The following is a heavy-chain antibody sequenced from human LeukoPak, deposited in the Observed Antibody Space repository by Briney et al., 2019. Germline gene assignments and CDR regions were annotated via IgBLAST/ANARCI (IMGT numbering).Heavy chain of an antibody. CDR2: ISGGGRTT. V-gene: IGHV3-23*01. CDR3: AKNVVVKRYIDF. D-gene: IGHD2-15*01. CDR1: GFTFSNHA. Sequence: GGSLRLSCAASGFTFSNHAMSWVRQAPGKGLQWVAVISGGGRTTEYADFGKGRFTISRDNSKNTLSLQMNSLTVEDTAIYFCAKNVVVKRYIDFWGQGTLVTLS. J-gene: IGHJ4*02.